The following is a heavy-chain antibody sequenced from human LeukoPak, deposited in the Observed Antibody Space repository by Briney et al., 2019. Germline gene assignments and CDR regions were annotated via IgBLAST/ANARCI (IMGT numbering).Heavy chain of an antibody. CDR2: IRSDGSNK. CDR3: ATQFGSGTLANEYDY. Sequence: GGSLRLSCAASGFTFSVYGMHWVRQARGKGLEWVSFIRSDGSNKYYTESVKGRFTVSRDNSNNTLYLQMNSLRVEDTAVYYCATQFGSGTLANEYDYWGQGSLVTVSS. J-gene: IGHJ4*02. CDR1: GFTFSVYG. D-gene: IGHD3-10*01. V-gene: IGHV3-30*02.